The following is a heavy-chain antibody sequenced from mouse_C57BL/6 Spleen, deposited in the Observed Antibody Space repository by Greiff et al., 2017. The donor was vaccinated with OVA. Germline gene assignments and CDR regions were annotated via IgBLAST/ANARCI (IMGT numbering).Heavy chain of an antibody. D-gene: IGHD2-2*01. J-gene: IGHJ2*01. CDR3: ARRSYGYVFDY. CDR2: IYPGDGDT. V-gene: IGHV1-82*01. Sequence: VQLQQSGPELVKPGASVKISCKASGYAFSSSWMNWVKQRPGKGLEWIGRIYPGDGDTNYNGKFKGKATLTADKSSSTAYMQLSSLTSEDSAVYFCARRSYGYVFDYWGQGTTLTVSS. CDR1: GYAFSSSW.